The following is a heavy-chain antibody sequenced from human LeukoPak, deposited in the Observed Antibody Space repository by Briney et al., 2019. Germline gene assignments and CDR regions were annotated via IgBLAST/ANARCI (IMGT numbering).Heavy chain of an antibody. D-gene: IGHD3-22*01. CDR2: INHSGST. Sequence: PSETLSLTCAVYGGSFSGYYWSWIRQPPGKGLEWIGEINHSGSTNYNPSLKSRVTISVDTSKNQYSLKLSSVTAADTAVYYCARDYYDSSGYYYPFDYWGQGTLVTVSS. V-gene: IGHV4-34*01. J-gene: IGHJ4*02. CDR3: ARDYYDSSGYYYPFDY. CDR1: GGSFSGYY.